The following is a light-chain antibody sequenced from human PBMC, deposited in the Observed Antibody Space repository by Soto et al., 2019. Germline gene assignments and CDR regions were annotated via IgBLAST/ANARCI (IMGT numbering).Light chain of an antibody. CDR1: SSDLAIYNY. CDR2: QVT. V-gene: IGLV2-14*01. CDR3: SSYTDSSNYV. Sequence: QSALPQPASVSGSPGQSSTSSCTGTSSDLAIYNYVSWYQQQPGKAPKLMIYQVTNRPSGVSTRVSGSRSGHTASLTISGLQAEDEADYYCSSYTDSSNYVCGPGTKLTVL. J-gene: IGLJ1*01.